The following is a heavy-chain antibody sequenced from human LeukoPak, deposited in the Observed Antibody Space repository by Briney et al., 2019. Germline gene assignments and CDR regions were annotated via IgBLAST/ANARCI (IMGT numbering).Heavy chain of an antibody. Sequence: GGSLRLSCAASGFTFSSYAMSWVRQAPGKGLEWVSYISSSSSTIYYADSVKGRFTISRDNAKNSLYLQMNSLRDEDTAVYYCARVRQFRGGYFDYWGQGTLVTVSS. D-gene: IGHD3-16*01. CDR1: GFTFSSYA. CDR2: ISSSSSTI. V-gene: IGHV3-48*02. J-gene: IGHJ4*02. CDR3: ARVRQFRGGYFDY.